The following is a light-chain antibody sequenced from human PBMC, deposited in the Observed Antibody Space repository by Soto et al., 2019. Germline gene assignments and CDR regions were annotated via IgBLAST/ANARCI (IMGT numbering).Light chain of an antibody. CDR3: HQYNNWPWT. Sequence: TVMTESPVTLSVSRGDTATLSCRASQRVSSHLAWYQQKPGQPPRLLIYAASTRATGIAGRFSGSGSETEFTLIIRSLQSEDSALDYCHQYNNWPWTFGQGTKVDI. V-gene: IGKV3-15*01. CDR2: AAS. J-gene: IGKJ1*01. CDR1: QRVSSH.